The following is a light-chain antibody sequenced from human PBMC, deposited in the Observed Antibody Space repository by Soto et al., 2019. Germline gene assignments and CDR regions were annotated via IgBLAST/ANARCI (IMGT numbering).Light chain of an antibody. CDR3: SSCRTGGSYV. CDR1: SSDVGGYEY. CDR2: EVI. J-gene: IGLJ1*01. V-gene: IGLV2-14*01. Sequence: QSALTQPASVSGSPGQSITISCTGTSSDVGGYEYVSWYQQYPGKAPKLMIYEVIDRPAGAPRRFSGSKSGNTASLTITGLQAEDEADYYCSSCRTGGSYVFGTGTKVTVL.